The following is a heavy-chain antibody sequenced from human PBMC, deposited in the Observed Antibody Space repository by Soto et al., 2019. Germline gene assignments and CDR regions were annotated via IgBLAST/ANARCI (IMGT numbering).Heavy chain of an antibody. D-gene: IGHD1-1*01. J-gene: IGHJ5*02. CDR3: ARGGVGGGTNWRSIGWFDP. V-gene: IGHV1-2*04. CDR2: INPNSGGT. CDR1: GYTFTGYY. Sequence: QVQLVQSGAEVKNPGASVKVSCKASGYTFTGYYMHWVRQAPGQGLEWMGWINPNSGGTNYAQKFQGWVTMTRDTSISTAYMELSRLRSDDTAVYYCARGGVGGGTNWRSIGWFDPWGQGTLVTVSS.